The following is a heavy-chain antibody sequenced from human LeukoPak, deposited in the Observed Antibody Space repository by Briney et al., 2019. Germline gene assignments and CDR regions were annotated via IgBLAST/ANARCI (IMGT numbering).Heavy chain of an antibody. CDR2: INPNSGGT. J-gene: IGHJ4*02. Sequence: GASVKVSCKASGYTFTGYYMHWVRQAPGQGLEWMGWINPNSGGTNYAQKFQGRVTMTRDTSISTAYMELSRLRSDDTAVYYCARAQYYYGSAPTFDYWGQGTLVTVSS. CDR3: ARAQYYYGSAPTFDY. V-gene: IGHV1-2*02. CDR1: GYTFTGYY. D-gene: IGHD3-10*01.